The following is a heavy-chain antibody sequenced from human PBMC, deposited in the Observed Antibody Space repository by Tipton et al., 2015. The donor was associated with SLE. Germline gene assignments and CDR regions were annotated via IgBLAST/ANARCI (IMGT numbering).Heavy chain of an antibody. CDR3: ARGSVYHDIPYIDV. Sequence: SLRLSCAASKFIFSDYYMSWIRQAPGKGLECLSYISSSGKTIYYADSVKGRFTISRDNAKNLLFLQLKSLRAEDTAVYYCARGSVYHDIPYIDVWGKGTTVTVSS. J-gene: IGHJ6*03. V-gene: IGHV3-11*04. CDR1: KFIFSDYY. CDR2: ISSSGKTI. D-gene: IGHD3-9*01.